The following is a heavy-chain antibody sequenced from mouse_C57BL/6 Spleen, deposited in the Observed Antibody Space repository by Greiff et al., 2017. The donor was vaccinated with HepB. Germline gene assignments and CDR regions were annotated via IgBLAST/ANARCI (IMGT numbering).Heavy chain of an antibody. Sequence: EVHLVESGGGLVKPGGSLKLSCAASGFTFSSYAMSWVRQTPEKRLEWVATISDGGSYTYYPDNVKGRFTISRDNAKNNLYLQMSHLKSEDTAMYYCARDNYDYDVPYWGQGTLVTVSA. CDR1: GFTFSSYA. D-gene: IGHD2-4*01. V-gene: IGHV5-4*01. CDR3: ARDNYDYDVPY. J-gene: IGHJ3*01. CDR2: ISDGGSYT.